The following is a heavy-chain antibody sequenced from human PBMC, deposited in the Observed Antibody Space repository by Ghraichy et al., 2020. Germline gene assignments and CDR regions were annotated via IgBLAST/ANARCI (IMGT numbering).Heavy chain of an antibody. D-gene: IGHD6-13*01. V-gene: IGHV4-34*01. CDR2: INHSGST. CDR3: ARGGKGVGSWFTRGPGYYFDY. Sequence: SQTLSLTCAVYGGSFSGYYWSWIRQPPGKGLEWIGEINHSGSTNYNPSLKSRVTISVDTSKNQFSLKLSSVTAADTAVYYCARGGKGVGSWFTRGPGYYFDYGGQGTLATGSS. J-gene: IGHJ4*02. CDR1: GGSFSGYY.